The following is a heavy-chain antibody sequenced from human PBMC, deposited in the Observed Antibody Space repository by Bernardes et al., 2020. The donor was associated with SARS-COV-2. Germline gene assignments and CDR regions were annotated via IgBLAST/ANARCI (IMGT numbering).Heavy chain of an antibody. Sequence: GGSLRLSCAASGFTFSSYAMTWVRQAPGKGLEWVSSISGSGDTTYYADSVKGRFTISRDNSKNTLYLQMNSLRAEDTAVYYCAYYYHPSGYLVGAFDMWGQGTMVTVSS. CDR2: ISGSGDTT. V-gene: IGHV3-23*01. D-gene: IGHD3-22*01. J-gene: IGHJ3*02. CDR3: AYYYHPSGYLVGAFDM. CDR1: GFTFSSYA.